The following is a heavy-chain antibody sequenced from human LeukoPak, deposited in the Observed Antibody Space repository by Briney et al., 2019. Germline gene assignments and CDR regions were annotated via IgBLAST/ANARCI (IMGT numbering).Heavy chain of an antibody. J-gene: IGHJ6*02. V-gene: IGHV3-23*01. CDR1: GFTFSSYA. CDR3: AKDIRRGSGTHYYYYGMDV. CDR2: ISGRGINT. Sequence: GGSLRLSCAASGFTFSSYAVSWVRQAPGKGLEWVSAISGRGINTYYAASVKGRFDISRDNSRDTVYLQMNSLRAEDTAIYYCAKDIRRGSGTHYYYYGMDVWGQGTAVIVSS. D-gene: IGHD3-10*01.